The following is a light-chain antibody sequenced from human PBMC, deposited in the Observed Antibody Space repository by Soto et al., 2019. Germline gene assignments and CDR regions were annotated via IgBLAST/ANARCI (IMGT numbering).Light chain of an antibody. J-gene: IGKJ2*01. CDR3: QQSYSTPHT. Sequence: DIQMAQSPSSLSASVRDRVTITCRANQTIHTYLNWYQQKPGKAPKLVINAASKLQSGVPSRFSASGSGTDFSLSITSLQPEDFAIYYCQQSYSTPHTFGRGTILEMK. V-gene: IGKV1-39*01. CDR2: AAS. CDR1: QTIHTY.